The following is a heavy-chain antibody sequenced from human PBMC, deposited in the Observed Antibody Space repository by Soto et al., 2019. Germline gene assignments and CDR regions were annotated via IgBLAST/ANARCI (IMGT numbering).Heavy chain of an antibody. V-gene: IGHV1-18*04. Sequence: ASVRVSCKASGYTFTSYGISWVRQAPGQGLEWMGWISAYNGNTNYAQKLQGRVTMTTDTSTSTAYMELRSLRSDDTAVYYCARGKGLTYYYDSSGHNDAFDILGQGTMVSVSS. D-gene: IGHD3-22*01. CDR3: ARGKGLTYYYDSSGHNDAFDI. J-gene: IGHJ3*02. CDR1: GYTFTSYG. CDR2: ISAYNGNT.